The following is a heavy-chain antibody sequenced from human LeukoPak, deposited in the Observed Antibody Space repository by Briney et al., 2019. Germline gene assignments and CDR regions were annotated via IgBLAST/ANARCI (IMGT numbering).Heavy chain of an antibody. J-gene: IGHJ4*02. CDR3: ARDLIIWFGEGGFDY. CDR2: IKQDGSEK. Sequence: GGSLRLSCAASGFTFSSYWMSWVRQAPGKGLEWVANIKQDGSEKYYVDSVKGRFTISRDNAKNSLYLQMNSLRAEDTAVYYCARDLIIWFGEGGFDYWGQGTLVTVSS. CDR1: GFTFSSYW. D-gene: IGHD3-10*01. V-gene: IGHV3-7*01.